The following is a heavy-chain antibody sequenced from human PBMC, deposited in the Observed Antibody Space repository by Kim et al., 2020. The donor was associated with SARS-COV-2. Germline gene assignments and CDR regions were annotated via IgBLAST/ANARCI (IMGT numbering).Heavy chain of an antibody. CDR3: ARLRGGLGYYYYYYMDV. J-gene: IGHJ6*03. Sequence: KSRVTISVDTSKNQFSLKLSSVTAADTAVYYCARLRGGLGYYYYYYMDVWGKGTTVTVSS. D-gene: IGHD3-16*01. V-gene: IGHV4-39*01.